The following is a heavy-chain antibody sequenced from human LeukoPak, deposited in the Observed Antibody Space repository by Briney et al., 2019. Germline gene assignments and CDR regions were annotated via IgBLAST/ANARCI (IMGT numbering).Heavy chain of an antibody. CDR2: MNPNSGNT. CDR1: GYTFTSYD. J-gene: IGHJ6*02. D-gene: IGHD3-3*01. CDR3: ARVTYYDFWSGYYPYDMDV. V-gene: IGHV1-8*01. Sequence: VKVSCKASGYTFTSYDINWVRQATGQGLEWMGWMNPNSGNTGYAQKFQGRVTMTRNTSISTAYMELSSLRSEDTAVYYCARVTYYDFWSGYYPYDMDVWGQGTTVTVSS.